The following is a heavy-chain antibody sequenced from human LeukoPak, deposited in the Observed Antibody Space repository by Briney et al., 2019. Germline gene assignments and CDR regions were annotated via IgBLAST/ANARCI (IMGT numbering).Heavy chain of an antibody. CDR2: INPNNGGT. V-gene: IGHV1-2*02. D-gene: IGHD6-13*01. CDR3: ARGVATTGAKFFDY. J-gene: IGHJ4*02. CDR1: GYTFSVYY. Sequence: GASVKVSCKASGYTFSVYYIHWLRQAPGQGLEWLGWINPNNGGTLYSQKFQGGVTMSRDTSIGAVYMELNRLTTDDTAVYFCARGVATTGAKFFDYWGQGTLVTVSS.